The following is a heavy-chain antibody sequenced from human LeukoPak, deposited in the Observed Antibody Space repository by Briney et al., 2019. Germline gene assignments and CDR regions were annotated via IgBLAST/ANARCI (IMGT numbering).Heavy chain of an antibody. Sequence: PSQTLSLTCTVSGGSISSGSYYWGWIRQPPGKGLEWIGSIYYSGSTYYNMSLKSRVTISVDTSKNQFSLKLSSVAAADTAVYYCARLQWQYCFDYWGQGTLVTVSS. V-gene: IGHV4-39*07. CDR3: ARLQWQYCFDY. D-gene: IGHD6-19*01. CDR1: GGSISSGSYY. J-gene: IGHJ4*02. CDR2: IYYSGST.